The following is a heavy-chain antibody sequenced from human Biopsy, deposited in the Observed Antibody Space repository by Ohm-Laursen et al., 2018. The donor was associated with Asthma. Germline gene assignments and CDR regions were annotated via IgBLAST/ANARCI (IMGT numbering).Heavy chain of an antibody. Sequence: SLRLSCSASGFAVSRDHMFWVRQAPGKGLEWVSVIYSGGTSHTADFVRGRFTISRDYSKNTLYLQMHSLRAEDTAVYYCARGDSSNWPHYYFDYWGQGTLVTVSS. J-gene: IGHJ4*02. V-gene: IGHV3-53*01. CDR1: GFAVSRDH. CDR2: IYSGGTS. D-gene: IGHD3-22*01. CDR3: ARGDSSNWPHYYFDY.